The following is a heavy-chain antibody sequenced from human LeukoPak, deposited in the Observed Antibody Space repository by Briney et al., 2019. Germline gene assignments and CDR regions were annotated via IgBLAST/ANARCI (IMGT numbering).Heavy chain of an antibody. D-gene: IGHD4-17*01. CDR3: ARDDYESARYFQH. Sequence: ASVKVSCKASGYTFTSYAMHWVRQAPGQRLECMGWINTGNGNTKYSQKFQGRVTITADESTSTAYMELSSLRSEDAAVYYCARDDYESARYFQHWGQGTLVTVSS. V-gene: IGHV1-3*04. CDR2: INTGNGNT. J-gene: IGHJ1*01. CDR1: GYTFTSYA.